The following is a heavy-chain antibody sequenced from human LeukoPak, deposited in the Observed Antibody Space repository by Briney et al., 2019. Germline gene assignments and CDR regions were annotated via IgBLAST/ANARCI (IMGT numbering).Heavy chain of an antibody. CDR3: ARDVRTGFDY. V-gene: IGHV4-34*01. J-gene: IGHJ4*02. Sequence: SETLSLTCAVYGGSFSGYYWSWIRQPPGKGLEWIGEINHSGSTNYNPSLKSRVTISVDTSKNQFSLKLSSVTAADTAVYYCARDVRTGFDYWGQGTLVTVSS. CDR1: GGSFSGYY. CDR2: INHSGST. D-gene: IGHD1-14*01.